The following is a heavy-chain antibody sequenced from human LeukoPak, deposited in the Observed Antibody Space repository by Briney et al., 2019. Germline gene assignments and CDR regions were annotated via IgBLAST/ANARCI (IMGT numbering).Heavy chain of an antibody. CDR2: IYSGGST. CDR1: GFTVSSNY. CDR3: AKDGPIPLGVVVPAATYFDY. V-gene: IGHV3-53*01. D-gene: IGHD2-2*01. Sequence: PGGSLRLSCAASGFTVSSNYMSWVRQAPGKGLEWVSVIYSGGSTYYADSVKGRFTISRDNSKNTLYLQMNSLRAEDTAVYYCAKDGPIPLGVVVPAATYFDYWGQGTLVTVSS. J-gene: IGHJ4*02.